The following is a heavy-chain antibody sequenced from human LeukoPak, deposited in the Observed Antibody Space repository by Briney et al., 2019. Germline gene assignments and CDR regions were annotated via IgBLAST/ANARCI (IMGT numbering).Heavy chain of an antibody. D-gene: IGHD5-24*01. J-gene: IGHJ6*03. CDR1: GGSISSSSYY. CDR2: IYYSGST. Sequence: SETLSLTCTVSGGSISSSSYYWGWIRQPPGKGLEWIGSIYYSGSTYYNPSLKSRVTISVDTSKNQFSLKLSSVTAADTAVYYCARSPASATDRYYYYYYMDVWGKGTTVTVSS. V-gene: IGHV4-39*07. CDR3: ARSPASATDRYYYYYYMDV.